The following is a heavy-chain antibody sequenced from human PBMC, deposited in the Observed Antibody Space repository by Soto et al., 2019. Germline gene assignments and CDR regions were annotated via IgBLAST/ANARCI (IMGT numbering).Heavy chain of an antibody. J-gene: IGHJ4*02. Sequence: QVQLQQWGAGLVKPSETLSLSCAVYGQSFSGHSWAWIRQPPGKGLEWIGENIESGSTYYNPSLKSRGTISADTAKNQFSLKLSSVSAADTAAYFCARGSGIVALPGELEDVNYDYWGQGTLVNVSS. CDR3: ARGSGIVALPGELEDVNYDY. CDR2: NIESGST. CDR1: GQSFSGHS. V-gene: IGHV4-34*01. D-gene: IGHD1-1*01.